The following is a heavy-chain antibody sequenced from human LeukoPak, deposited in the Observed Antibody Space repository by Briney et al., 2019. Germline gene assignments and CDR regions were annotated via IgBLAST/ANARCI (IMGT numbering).Heavy chain of an antibody. V-gene: IGHV1-46*01. J-gene: IGHJ4*02. Sequence: GASVKVSCKASGYTFTSYYMHWVRQAPGQGLEWMGIINPSGGSTSYAQKFQGRVTMTRDTSTSTVYMELSSLRSEDTAVYYCARGRSIAARSHPHDYWGQGTLVTVSS. CDR1: GYTFTSYY. CDR2: INPSGGST. CDR3: ARGRSIAARSHPHDY. D-gene: IGHD6-6*01.